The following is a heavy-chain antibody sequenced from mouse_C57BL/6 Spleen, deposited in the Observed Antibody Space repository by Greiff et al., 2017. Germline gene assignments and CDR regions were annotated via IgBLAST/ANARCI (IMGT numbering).Heavy chain of an antibody. Sequence: ESGPGLVKPSQSLSLTCSVTGYSITSGYYWNWIRQFPGNKLEWMGYISYDGSNNYNPSLKNRISITRDTSKNQFFLKLNSVTTEDTATYCCARGGGTYYFDYWGQGTTLTVSS. CDR3: ARGGGTYYFDY. J-gene: IGHJ2*01. CDR1: GYSITSGYY. D-gene: IGHD2-14*01. CDR2: ISYDGSN. V-gene: IGHV3-6*01.